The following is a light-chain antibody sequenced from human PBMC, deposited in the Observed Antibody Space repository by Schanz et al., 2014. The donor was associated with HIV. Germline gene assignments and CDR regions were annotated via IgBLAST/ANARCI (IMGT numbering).Light chain of an antibody. CDR2: DDS. CDR1: SSDVGGYNY. CDR3: ISYTSDTVL. V-gene: IGLV2-14*01. Sequence: QSALTQPPSASGSPGQSVTISCTGTSSDVGGYNYVSWYQQHPGKAPKLMISDDSRRPSGVSNRFSGSKSDNTASLTISALQPEDEADYYCISYTSDTVLFGGGTKLTVL. J-gene: IGLJ2*01.